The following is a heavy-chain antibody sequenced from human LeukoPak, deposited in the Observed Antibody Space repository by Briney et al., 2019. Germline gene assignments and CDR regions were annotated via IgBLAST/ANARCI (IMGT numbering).Heavy chain of an antibody. V-gene: IGHV1-18*01. CDR2: MSAYNGNT. CDR3: ARGTRRSTMIVVVPFDY. J-gene: IGHJ4*02. D-gene: IGHD3-22*01. Sequence: ASVKVSCKASGYTFTSYGISWVRQAPGQGLEWMGLMSAYNGNTNYAQKLQGRVTMTTDTSTSTAYMELRSLRSDDTAVYYCARGTRRSTMIVVVPFDYWGQGTLVTVSS. CDR1: GYTFTSYG.